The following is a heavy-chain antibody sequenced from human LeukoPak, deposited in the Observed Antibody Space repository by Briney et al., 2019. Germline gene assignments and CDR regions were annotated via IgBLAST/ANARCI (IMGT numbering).Heavy chain of an antibody. CDR2: ISSSSSYI. J-gene: IGHJ5*02. V-gene: IGHV3-21*01. D-gene: IGHD4-17*01. Sequence: GGSLGLSCAASGFTFSSYSMNWVRQAPGKGLEWVSSISSSSSYIYYADSVKGRFTISRDNAKNSLYLQMNSLRAEDTAVYYCAREIYGDYWGVWFDPWGQGTLVTVSS. CDR1: GFTFSSYS. CDR3: AREIYGDYWGVWFDP.